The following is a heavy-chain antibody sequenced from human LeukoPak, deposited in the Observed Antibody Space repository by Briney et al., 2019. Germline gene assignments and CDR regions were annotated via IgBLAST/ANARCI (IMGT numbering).Heavy chain of an antibody. CDR2: IYHSGST. Sequence: SETLSLTCAVSGYSISSGYYWGWIRQPPGKGLEWIGSIYHSGSTYYNPSLKSRVTISVDTSKNQFSLKLSSVTAADTAVYYCARQPVANPFDYWGQGALVTVSS. CDR3: ARQPVANPFDY. CDR1: GYSISSGYY. J-gene: IGHJ4*02. V-gene: IGHV4-38-2*01. D-gene: IGHD5-12*01.